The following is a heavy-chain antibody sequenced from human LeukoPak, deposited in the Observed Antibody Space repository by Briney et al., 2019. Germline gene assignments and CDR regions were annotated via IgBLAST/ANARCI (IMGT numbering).Heavy chain of an antibody. CDR1: GFTFSNAW. J-gene: IGHJ4*02. Sequence: PGGSLRLSCAASGFTFSNAWMSWVRQAPGKGLEWVGRIKSITDGGTADYAAPVKGRFTISRDDSKNTLYLEMNSLKTEDTAFYYCTTDPMTAVTNLGYWGQGTLVTVSS. CDR3: TTDPMTAVTNLGY. D-gene: IGHD4-17*01. V-gene: IGHV3-15*01. CDR2: IKSITDGGTA.